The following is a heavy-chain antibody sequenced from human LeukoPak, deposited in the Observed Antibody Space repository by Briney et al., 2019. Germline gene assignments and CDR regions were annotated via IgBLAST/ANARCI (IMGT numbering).Heavy chain of an antibody. CDR1: GFTFSSYG. V-gene: IGHV3-30*18. CDR3: AKDYCDILSGLLDY. D-gene: IGHD3-9*01. Sequence: GGSLRLSCAASGFTFSSYGMHWVRQAPGKGLEWVAVISYDGSNKYYADSVKGRFTISRDNSKNTLYLQMNSLRAEDTAVYYCAKDYCDILSGLLDYWGQGTLVTVSS. J-gene: IGHJ4*02. CDR2: ISYDGSNK.